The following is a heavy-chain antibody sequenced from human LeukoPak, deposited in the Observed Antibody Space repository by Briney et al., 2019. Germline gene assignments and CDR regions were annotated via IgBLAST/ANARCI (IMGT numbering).Heavy chain of an antibody. V-gene: IGHV4-59*08. Sequence: SETLSLTCTVSGGAISGYYWSWIRQPPGKGLEWIGYIFYSGTTNYNPSLKSRVTISVDTSKNQFSLNLSSVTAADTAVYYCARRASGLNWFDPWGQGTLVTVSS. CDR1: GGAISGYY. D-gene: IGHD3-10*01. CDR3: ARRASGLNWFDP. CDR2: IFYSGTT. J-gene: IGHJ5*02.